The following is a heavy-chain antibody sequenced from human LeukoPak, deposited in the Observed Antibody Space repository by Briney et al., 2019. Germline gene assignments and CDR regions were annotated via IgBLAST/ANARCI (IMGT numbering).Heavy chain of an antibody. Sequence: GGSLRLSCTASGFTSGDYAMSWFRQAPGKGLEWVGFIRSKAYGGTTEYAASVKGRFTISRDDSKSIAYLQMNSLKTEDTAVYYCTRVENGDYHRERYYFDYWGQGTLVTVSS. CDR3: TRVENGDYHRERYYFDY. J-gene: IGHJ4*02. CDR2: IRSKAYGGTT. V-gene: IGHV3-49*03. CDR1: GFTSGDYA. D-gene: IGHD4-17*01.